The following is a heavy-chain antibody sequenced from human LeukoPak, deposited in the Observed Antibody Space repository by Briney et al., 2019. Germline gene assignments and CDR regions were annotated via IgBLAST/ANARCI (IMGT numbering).Heavy chain of an antibody. J-gene: IGHJ4*02. CDR3: AKRVPYSSSSVYFDN. CDR2: VSDSGSDT. Sequence: PGGSLRLSCAASGFTFSNHGMSWVRQASGKGLEWVSAVSDSGSDTYYADSVKGRFTVSRDNSKNTLYLQMNSLRAEDTAVYYCAKRVPYSSSSVYFDNWGQGILVTVSS. CDR1: GFTFSNHG. D-gene: IGHD6-6*01. V-gene: IGHV3-23*01.